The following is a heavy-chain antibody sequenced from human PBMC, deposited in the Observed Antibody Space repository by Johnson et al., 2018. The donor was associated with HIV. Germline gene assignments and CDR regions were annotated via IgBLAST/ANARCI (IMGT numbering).Heavy chain of an antibody. CDR1: GFAFSTYD. J-gene: IGHJ3*01. D-gene: IGHD1-26*01. CDR3: ARTRSGTYPYSAAFDV. CDR2: IGTRSDT. V-gene: IGHV3-13*01. Sequence: MQLVESGGGLVQPGASLRLSCAASGFAFSTYDMHWVRQTTGKGLEWVSSIGTRSDTFYPDYVEGRFTISRENAKNSLYLQINTLKVGDTAMYYCARTRSGTYPYSAAFDVWGQGTMVTVSS.